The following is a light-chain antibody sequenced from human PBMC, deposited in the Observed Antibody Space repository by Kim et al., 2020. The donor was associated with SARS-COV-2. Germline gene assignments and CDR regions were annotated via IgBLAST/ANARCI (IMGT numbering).Light chain of an antibody. CDR1: QGISSW. J-gene: IGKJ2*01. CDR3: QQAYSFPYT. Sequence: DIQMTQSPSSVSASVGDRVTITCRASQGISSWIAWYQQKPGKAPNLLIYAASNLQSGVPSRFSGSGSGTDFTLTISSLQPEDFATYYCQQAYSFPYTFGQGTKVDIK. V-gene: IGKV1-12*01. CDR2: AAS.